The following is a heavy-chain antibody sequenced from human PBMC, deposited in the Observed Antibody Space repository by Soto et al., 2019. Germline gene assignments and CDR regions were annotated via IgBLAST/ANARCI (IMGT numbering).Heavy chain of an antibody. V-gene: IGHV3-7*03. CDR2: IKQDGSDK. CDR3: ARIGYSSSSFDY. Sequence: EVQLVESGGGLVQPGGSLRLSCAVSGFTFTNYWMSWVRQAPGEGLEWVANIKQDGSDKHYAASMKGRFTISRDNAKNSVYLQVNSLRVEDTDVYFCARIGYSSSSFDYWGRGTLVTVSS. D-gene: IGHD6-6*01. CDR1: GFTFTNYW. J-gene: IGHJ4*02.